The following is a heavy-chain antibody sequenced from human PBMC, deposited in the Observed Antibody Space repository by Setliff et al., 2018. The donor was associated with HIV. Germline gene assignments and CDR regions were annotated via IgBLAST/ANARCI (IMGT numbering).Heavy chain of an antibody. CDR3: ARGAPYCNHGICHLFDY. D-gene: IGHD2-8*01. V-gene: IGHV4-34*01. CDR2: INHSGRA. CDR1: GESFSGYY. J-gene: IGHJ4*01. Sequence: PSETLSLTCAVYGESFSGYYWSWIRQPAGKGLEWLGEINHSGRAKYNPSLKSRASISADTSKNQFSPRLTSVTAADTAVYYCARGAPYCNHGICHLFDYWGHGNLVTVSS.